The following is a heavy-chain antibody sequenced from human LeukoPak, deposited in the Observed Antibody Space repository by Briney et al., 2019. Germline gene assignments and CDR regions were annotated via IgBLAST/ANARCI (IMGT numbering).Heavy chain of an antibody. CDR1: GFTFTSYS. CDR3: ASAGVATILGNFDY. J-gene: IGHJ4*02. D-gene: IGHD5-12*01. V-gene: IGHV3-21*06. CDR2: IDSSRSYI. Sequence: PGGSLRLSCAASGFTFTSYSMNWVRQAPGKGQEWVSSIDSSRSYIYYADSVKGRFTISRDNAKNSLYLQMHSLRAEDTAVYYCASAGVATILGNFDYWGQGALVTVSS.